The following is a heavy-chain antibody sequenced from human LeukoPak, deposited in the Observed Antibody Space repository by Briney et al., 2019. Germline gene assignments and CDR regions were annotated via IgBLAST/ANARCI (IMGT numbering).Heavy chain of an antibody. CDR1: GFTFSSYE. V-gene: IGHV3-48*03. Sequence: GGSLRLSCAASGFTFSSYEMNWVRQAPGKGLEWVSYINTGGFTIYYADSVKGRFTISRDNAKNSLYLQMNSLRAEDTAVYYCARGASGIGGIRFDPWGQGTLVTVSS. D-gene: IGHD3-10*01. CDR2: INTGGFTI. CDR3: ARGASGIGGIRFDP. J-gene: IGHJ5*02.